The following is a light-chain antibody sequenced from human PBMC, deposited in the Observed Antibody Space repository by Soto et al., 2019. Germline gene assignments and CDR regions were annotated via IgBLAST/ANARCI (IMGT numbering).Light chain of an antibody. J-gene: IGLJ2*01. CDR3: TVWDDSLRGRL. CDR1: SSNLESHY. V-gene: IGLV1-47*01. Sequence: QSVLTQPPSASGTPGHRATISCAGSSSNLESHYVYWYQQLPGTAPRLLIYRNNQRPSGVPDRFSGSKSGTSASLAISALRSEDEADYYCTVWDDSLRGRLFGGGTKLTVL. CDR2: RNN.